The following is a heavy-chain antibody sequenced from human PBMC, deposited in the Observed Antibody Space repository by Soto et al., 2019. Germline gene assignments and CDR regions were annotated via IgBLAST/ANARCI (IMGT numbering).Heavy chain of an antibody. V-gene: IGHV3-23*01. CDR1: GLRMSNNA. J-gene: IGHJ4*02. CDR2: MTSNGGST. CDR3: ATTIIHYYSVS. D-gene: IGHD3-9*01. Sequence: EVQLLESGGGLVQPGGSLRLSCAVSGLRMSNNAMIWVRQAPGKGLEWVSLMTSNGGSTYYADSVEGRVTISRDTSKNTLYLQINSLRVEDTAIYYCATTIIHYYSVSWGQGTLVTVSS.